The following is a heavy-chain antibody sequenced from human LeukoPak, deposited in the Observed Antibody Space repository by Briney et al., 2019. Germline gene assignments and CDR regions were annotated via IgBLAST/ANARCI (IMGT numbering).Heavy chain of an antibody. CDR2: IFTGGST. Sequence: GGSLRLSCAASGFSVSNNYMSWVRQAPGKGLEWVSVIFTGGSTYYADSVKGRFTISRGNSKNTLYVQVNSLGTEDTAAYYCAKGSYYDSSGSFYFDYWGQGTLVTVSS. CDR1: GFSVSNNY. CDR3: AKGSYYDSSGSFYFDY. V-gene: IGHV3-53*01. J-gene: IGHJ4*02. D-gene: IGHD3-22*01.